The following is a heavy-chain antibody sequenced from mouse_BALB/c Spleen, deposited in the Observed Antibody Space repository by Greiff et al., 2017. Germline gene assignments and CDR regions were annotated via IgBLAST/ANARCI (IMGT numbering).Heavy chain of an antibody. Sequence: EVKVVESGGGLVKPGGSLKLSCAASGFTFSSYAMSWVRQSPEKRLEWVAEISSGGSYTYYPDTVTGRFTISRDNAKNTLYLEMSSLRSEDTAMYYCARGDGYFDYWGQGTTLTVSS. V-gene: IGHV5-9-4*01. J-gene: IGHJ2*01. CDR1: GFTFSSYA. CDR3: ARGDGYFDY. D-gene: IGHD2-3*01. CDR2: ISSGGSYT.